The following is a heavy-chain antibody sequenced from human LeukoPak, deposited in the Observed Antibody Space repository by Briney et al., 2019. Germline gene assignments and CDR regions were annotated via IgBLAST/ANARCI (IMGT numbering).Heavy chain of an antibody. J-gene: IGHJ4*02. Sequence: GGSLRLSCAASGFTFSSYAMHWVRQAPRKGLEWVAVISYDGSNKYYADSVKGRFTISRDNSKNTLYLQMNSLRAEDTAVYYCARALKSRIAVAGTEYWGQGTLVTVSS. D-gene: IGHD6-19*01. CDR2: ISYDGSNK. V-gene: IGHV3-30-3*01. CDR3: ARALKSRIAVAGTEY. CDR1: GFTFSSYA.